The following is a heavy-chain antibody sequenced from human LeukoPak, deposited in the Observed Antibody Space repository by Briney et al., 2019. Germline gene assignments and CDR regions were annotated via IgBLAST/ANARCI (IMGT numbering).Heavy chain of an antibody. CDR1: GFTFSDYY. CDR2: ISSSGSTI. J-gene: IGHJ4*02. V-gene: IGHV3-11*01. D-gene: IGHD6-13*01. Sequence: GGSLRLSCAASGFTFSDYYMSWIRQAPGKGLEWVSYISSSGSTIYYADSVKGRFTISRDNAKNSLYLQMNSLRAEDTAVYYRAREEYSSSSDYWGQGTLVTVSS. CDR3: AREEYSSSSDY.